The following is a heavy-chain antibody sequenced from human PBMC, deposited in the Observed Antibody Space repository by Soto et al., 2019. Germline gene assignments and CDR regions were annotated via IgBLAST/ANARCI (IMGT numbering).Heavy chain of an antibody. CDR2: IYYSWST. CDR1: GGSISSSSYY. J-gene: IGHJ4*02. CDR3: ARHERVAVAGTLDY. D-gene: IGHD6-19*01. Sequence: QLQLQESGPGLVKPSETLSLTCTVSGGSISSSSYYWGWIRQPPGKGLEWIGSIYYSWSTYYNPSLKSRVTISVDTSKNQFSLKLSSVTAADTAVYYCARHERVAVAGTLDYWGQGTLVTVCS. V-gene: IGHV4-39*01.